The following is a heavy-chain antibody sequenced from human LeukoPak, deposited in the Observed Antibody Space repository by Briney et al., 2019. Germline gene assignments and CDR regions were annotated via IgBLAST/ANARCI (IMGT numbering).Heavy chain of an antibody. Sequence: GRSLRLSCAASGFTFSSYGMHWVRQAPGKGLEWVSSISSSSSYIYYADSVKGRFTISRDNAKNSLYLQMNSLRAEDTAVYYCSSGSVCSSTSCYLPDYWGQGTLVTVSS. CDR3: SSGSVCSSTSCYLPDY. D-gene: IGHD2-2*01. V-gene: IGHV3-21*01. CDR2: ISSSSSYI. CDR1: GFTFSSYG. J-gene: IGHJ4*02.